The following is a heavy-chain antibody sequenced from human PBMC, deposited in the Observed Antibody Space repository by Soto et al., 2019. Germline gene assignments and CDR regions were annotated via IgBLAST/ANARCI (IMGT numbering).Heavy chain of an antibody. CDR3: ARVGGGTHYGTPR. CDR1: GYTFTSYY. V-gene: IGHV1-46*03. J-gene: IGHJ4*02. CDR2: INPSGGST. D-gene: IGHD4-17*01. Sequence: ASVKVSCKASGYTFTSYYMHWVRQAPGQGLEWMGIINPSGGSTSYAQKFQGRATMTRDTSTSTVYMELGSLRSEDTAVYYCARVGGGTHYGTPRWGQGTLVTVSS.